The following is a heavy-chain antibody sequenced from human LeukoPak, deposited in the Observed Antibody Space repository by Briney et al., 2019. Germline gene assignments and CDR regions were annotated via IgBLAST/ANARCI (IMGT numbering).Heavy chain of an antibody. D-gene: IGHD2-15*01. CDR1: GYTITNNY. J-gene: IGHJ3*02. V-gene: IGHV1-46*01. CDR2: INPSGTGT. Sequence: ASVKVSCKASGYTITNNYMHWVRQAPGQGLEWMGVINPSGTGTSYAQKFQGRITMSRDTSTSTVYMKMSSLRSEDTAVYYCGRVSCGGNCYSLIGTFDIWGQGTMVTVSS. CDR3: GRVSCGGNCYSLIGTFDI.